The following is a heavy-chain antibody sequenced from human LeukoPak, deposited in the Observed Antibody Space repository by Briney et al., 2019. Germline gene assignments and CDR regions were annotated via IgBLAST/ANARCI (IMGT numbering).Heavy chain of an antibody. J-gene: IGHJ4*02. V-gene: IGHV3-30*02. CDR2: IWYGGSNK. CDR3: AKGMNYDSSGSDFDY. CDR1: GFTFSSYG. D-gene: IGHD3-22*01. Sequence: PGGSLRLSCAASGFTFSSYGMHWVRQAPGKGLEWVAVIWYGGSNKYYADSVKGRFTISRDNSKNTLYLQMNSLRAEDTAVYYCAKGMNYDSSGSDFDYWGQGTLVTVSS.